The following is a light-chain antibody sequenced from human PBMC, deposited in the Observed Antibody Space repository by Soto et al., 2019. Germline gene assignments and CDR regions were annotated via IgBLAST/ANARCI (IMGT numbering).Light chain of an antibody. CDR2: GAS. J-gene: IGKJ1*01. Sequence: EIVMTQSPATLSVSPGERATPSCRASQSVSSNLAWYQQKPGQAPRLLIYGASTRATGIPARFSGSGSGTEFTLTISSLQSEDFAVYCCQQYNNWPATFGQGTKVDIK. CDR3: QQYNNWPAT. V-gene: IGKV3-15*01. CDR1: QSVSSN.